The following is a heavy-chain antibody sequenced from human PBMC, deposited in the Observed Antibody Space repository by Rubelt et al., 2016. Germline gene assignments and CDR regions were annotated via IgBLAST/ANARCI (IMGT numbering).Heavy chain of an antibody. V-gene: IGHV3-74*01. D-gene: IGHD2-15*01. J-gene: IGHJ6*02. CDR1: GFSFSSYW. CDR3: ARETAATNYGMDV. Sequence: GFSFSSYWMHWVRQAPGKGLVWVSRINSEGSSTSYADSVKGRFTISRDNSKNTLYLQMNSLRAEDTAVYYCARETAATNYGMDVWGQGTTVTVSS. CDR2: INSEGSST.